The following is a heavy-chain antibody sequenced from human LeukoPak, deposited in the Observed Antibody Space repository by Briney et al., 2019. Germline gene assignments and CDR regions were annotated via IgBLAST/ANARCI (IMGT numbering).Heavy chain of an antibody. Sequence: ASVKVSCKASGYTFTSYYMHWVRQAPGQGLEWMGWINPNSGGTNYALKFQGRVTMTRDTSVSTAYMELSRLRSDDTAVYYCARARGSQSFDYWGQGTLVTVSS. CDR1: GYTFTSYY. D-gene: IGHD3-10*01. CDR3: ARARGSQSFDY. V-gene: IGHV1-2*02. J-gene: IGHJ4*02. CDR2: INPNSGGT.